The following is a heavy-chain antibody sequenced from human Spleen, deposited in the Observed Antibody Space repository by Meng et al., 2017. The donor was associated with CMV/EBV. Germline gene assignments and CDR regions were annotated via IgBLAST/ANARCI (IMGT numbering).Heavy chain of an antibody. CDR3: ARGVPYADSPGGYFDY. CDR2: IYYGGSI. J-gene: IGHJ4*02. Sequence: SETLSLTCTVSGASISSFYWSWIRQPPGKGLEWIGYIYYGGSIDYNPSLKSRVTISVETSKKHFSLKLKSVTAADTAVYYCARGVPYADSPGGYFDYWGQGRLVTVSS. CDR1: GASISSFY. V-gene: IGHV4-59*01. D-gene: IGHD2-2*01.